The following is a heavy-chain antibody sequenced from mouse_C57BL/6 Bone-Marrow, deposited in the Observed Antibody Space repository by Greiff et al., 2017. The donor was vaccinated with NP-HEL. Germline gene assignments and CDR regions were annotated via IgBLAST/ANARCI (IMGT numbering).Heavy chain of an antibody. J-gene: IGHJ3*01. Sequence: EVMLVESGPELVKPGDSVKISCKASGYSFTGYFMNWVMQSHGKSLEWIGRINPYNGDNFYNQQFKGKATLTVDKTSSTAHMELRILTSEDSAVYYCARGDFYDGYYGAYWGQGTLVTVSA. CDR3: ARGDFYDGYYGAY. V-gene: IGHV1-20*01. CDR1: GYSFTGYF. D-gene: IGHD2-3*01. CDR2: INPYNGDN.